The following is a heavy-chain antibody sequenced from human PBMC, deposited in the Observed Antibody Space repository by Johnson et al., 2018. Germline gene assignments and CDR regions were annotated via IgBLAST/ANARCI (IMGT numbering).Heavy chain of an antibody. D-gene: IGHD5-18*01. V-gene: IGHV3-21*01. CDR1: GFIFSSYT. J-gene: IGHJ4*02. CDR3: ARVHVDTTIYGLYYLGY. CDR2: ISSSSGYI. Sequence: VQLVESGGGLVKPGGSLRLSCAASGFIFSSYTMSWVRQAPGEGLEWVSSISSSSGYIYYAESVKGRFTISRDNAKNSLYLQMNSLRAEDTAVYYCARVHVDTTIYGLYYLGYWGQGTLVTVSS.